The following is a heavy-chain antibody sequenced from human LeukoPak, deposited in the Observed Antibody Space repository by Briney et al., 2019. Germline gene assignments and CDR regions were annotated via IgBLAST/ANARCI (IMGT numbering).Heavy chain of an antibody. J-gene: IGHJ5*02. D-gene: IGHD2-2*01. Sequence: SETLSLTCAVYGGSFSGYYWSWIRQPPGKGLEWIGEVNHSGSTNYNPSLKSRVTISVDTSKNQFSLRLSSVTAADTAVYYCARLQYCSGTSCYWFDPWGQGTLVTVSS. CDR3: ARLQYCSGTSCYWFDP. V-gene: IGHV4-34*01. CDR2: VNHSGST. CDR1: GGSFSGYY.